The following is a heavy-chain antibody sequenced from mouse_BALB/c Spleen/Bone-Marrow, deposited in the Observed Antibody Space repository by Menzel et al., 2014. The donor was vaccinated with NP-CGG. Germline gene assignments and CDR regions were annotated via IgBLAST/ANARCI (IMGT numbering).Heavy chain of an antibody. J-gene: IGHJ2*01. CDR1: GNTFTSYV. CDR3: ARSMIGNYFDC. Sequence: VQLQQSGPELVKPGASVKMSCKASGNTFTSYVMHWVKQKSGQGLEWIGYINPYNDGTKYNEKFKGKATLTSDKSSSTAYMELSSLTSEDSAVYYCARSMIGNYFDCWGQGTTLTVSS. D-gene: IGHD2-4*01. V-gene: IGHV1-14*01. CDR2: INPYNDGT.